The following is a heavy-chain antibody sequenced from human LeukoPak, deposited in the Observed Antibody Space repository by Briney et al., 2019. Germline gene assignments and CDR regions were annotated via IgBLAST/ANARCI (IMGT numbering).Heavy chain of an antibody. V-gene: IGHV3-53*01. D-gene: IGHD1-26*01. Sequence: PGGSLRLSCAASGFTVSSSYMSWVRQAPGKGLEWVSLIYSGGGTYYADSVKGRFTISRDNSKNTLYLQMNSLRAEDTAVYYCAREVGSGTYSAHALDIWDQGTMVTVSS. CDR3: AREVGSGTYSAHALDI. J-gene: IGHJ3*02. CDR2: IYSGGGT. CDR1: GFTVSSSY.